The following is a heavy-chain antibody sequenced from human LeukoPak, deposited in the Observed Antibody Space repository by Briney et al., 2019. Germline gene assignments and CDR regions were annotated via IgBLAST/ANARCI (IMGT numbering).Heavy chain of an antibody. CDR2: ISAYNGNT. CDR3: ARSLYCSGGSCYPHWFDP. J-gene: IGHJ5*02. Sequence: ASVKVSCKAFGYTFTSYGISWVRQAPGQRLEWMGWISAYNGNTNYAQKLQGRVTMTTDTSTSTAYMELRSLRSDDTAVYYCARSLYCSGGSCYPHWFDPWGQGTLVTVSS. V-gene: IGHV1-18*01. D-gene: IGHD2-15*01. CDR1: GYTFTSYG.